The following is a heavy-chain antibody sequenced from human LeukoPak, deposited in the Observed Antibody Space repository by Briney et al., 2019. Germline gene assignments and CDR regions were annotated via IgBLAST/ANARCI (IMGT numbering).Heavy chain of an antibody. V-gene: IGHV4-34*01. CDR3: ARLMML. J-gene: IGHJ4*02. Sequence: SETLSLTCAVYGGSFSGYYWSWIRQPPGKGLEWIGEINHSGSTNYNPSLKSRVTISVDTSKNQFSLKLSSVTAADTAVYYCARLMMLWGQGTLVTVSS. CDR2: INHSGST. D-gene: IGHD4/OR15-4a*01. CDR1: GGSFSGYY.